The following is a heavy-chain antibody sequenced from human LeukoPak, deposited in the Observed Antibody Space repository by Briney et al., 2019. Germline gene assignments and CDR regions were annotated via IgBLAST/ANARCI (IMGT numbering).Heavy chain of an antibody. CDR2: IYHSGST. Sequence: SETLSLTCTVSGYSFSSGYYWGWIRQPPGKGLEWMGSIYHSGSTYYNPSLKSRVTISVDTSKNQFSLKLSSVTAADTAVYYCARDTGSGSFDPWGQGTLVTVSS. J-gene: IGHJ5*02. CDR1: GYSFSSGYY. CDR3: ARDTGSGSFDP. V-gene: IGHV4-38-2*02. D-gene: IGHD1-14*01.